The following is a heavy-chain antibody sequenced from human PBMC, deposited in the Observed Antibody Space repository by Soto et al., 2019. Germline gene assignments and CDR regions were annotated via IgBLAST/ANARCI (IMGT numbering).Heavy chain of an antibody. CDR3: ARYTVTTGRFMDV. CDR1: GGTFSSYT. J-gene: IGHJ6*02. Sequence: QVQLVQSGAEVKKPAASVKVSCKASGGTFSSYTISWVRQAPGQGLEWMGRISPILGIANYAQKFQGRVTITADKSTSTAYMELSSLGSEDTAVYYCARYTVTTGRFMDVWGQGTTVTVSS. V-gene: IGHV1-69*02. CDR2: ISPILGIA. D-gene: IGHD4-17*01.